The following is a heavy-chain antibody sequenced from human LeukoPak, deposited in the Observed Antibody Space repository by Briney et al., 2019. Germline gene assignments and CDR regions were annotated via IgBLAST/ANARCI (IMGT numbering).Heavy chain of an antibody. Sequence: GGSLRLSCAASGFTFSSYEMNWVRQAPGKGLEWVSYISSSGSTIYYADSVKGRFTISRDNAKNSLYLQMNSLRAEDTAVYYCARDWGSSGYFDYWGQGTLVIVSS. J-gene: IGHJ4*02. V-gene: IGHV3-48*03. CDR2: ISSSGSTI. CDR3: ARDWGSSGYFDY. CDR1: GFTFSSYE. D-gene: IGHD3-22*01.